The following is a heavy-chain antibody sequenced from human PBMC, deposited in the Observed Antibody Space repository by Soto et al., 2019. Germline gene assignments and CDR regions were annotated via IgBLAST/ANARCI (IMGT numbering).Heavy chain of an antibody. CDR2: INPNSDGT. Sequence: ASVKVSCKASGYTFTDYYMDWVRQAPGQGLEWMGWINPNSDGTSYAQKFQGRVTMTRDTSISTAYMEVARLRSDDPAVDYCASRFLSAAACRENCFYLCDPRTL. D-gene: IGHD2-15*01. CDR1: GYTFTDYY. V-gene: IGHV1-2*02. J-gene: IGHJ5*02. CDR3: ASRFLSAAACRENCFYL.